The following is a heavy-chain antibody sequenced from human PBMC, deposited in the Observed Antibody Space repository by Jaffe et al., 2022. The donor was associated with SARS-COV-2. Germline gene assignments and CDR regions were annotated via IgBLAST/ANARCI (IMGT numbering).Heavy chain of an antibody. CDR2: IYYSGST. D-gene: IGHD2-2*01. CDR1: GGSISSSSYY. CDR3: ARHGKLGYCSSTSCNGYGMDV. V-gene: IGHV4-39*01. J-gene: IGHJ6*02. Sequence: QLQLQESGPGLVKPSETLSLTCTVSGGSISSSSYYWGWIRQPPGKGLEWIGSIYYSGSTYYNPSLKSRVTISVDTSKNQFSLKLSSVTAADTAVYYCARHGKLGYCSSTSCNGYGMDVWGQGTTVTVSS.